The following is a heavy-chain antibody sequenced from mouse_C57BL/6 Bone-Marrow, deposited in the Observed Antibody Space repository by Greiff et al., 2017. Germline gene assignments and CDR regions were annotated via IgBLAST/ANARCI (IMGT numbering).Heavy chain of an antibody. CDR3: ARQTTVVDYYAMDY. J-gene: IGHJ4*01. V-gene: IGHV1-69*01. CDR1: GYTFTSYW. D-gene: IGHD1-1*01. CDR2: IDPSDSYT. Sequence: VQLQQPGAELVMPGASVKLSCKASGYTFTSYWMHWVKQRPGQGLEWIGEIDPSDSYTNYNQKFKGKSTLTVDKSSSTAYMQLSSLTSEDSAVYYCARQTTVVDYYAMDYWGQRTSVTVSS.